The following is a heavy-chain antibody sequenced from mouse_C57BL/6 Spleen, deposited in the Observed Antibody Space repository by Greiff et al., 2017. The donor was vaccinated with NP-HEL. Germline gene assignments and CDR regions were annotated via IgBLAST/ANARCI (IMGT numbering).Heavy chain of an antibody. J-gene: IGHJ3*01. D-gene: IGHD2-5*01. CDR1: GYTFTGYW. CDR2: ILPGSCST. V-gene: IGHV1-9*01. CDR3: ARLREYYSNSWFAY. Sequence: QVQLQQSGAELMKPGASVKLSCKATGYTFTGYWIEWVKQRPGHGLEWIGEILPGSCSTNYNEKFKGKATFTADTSSNTAYMQLSSLTTEDSAIYYCARLREYYSNSWFAYWGQGTLVTVSA.